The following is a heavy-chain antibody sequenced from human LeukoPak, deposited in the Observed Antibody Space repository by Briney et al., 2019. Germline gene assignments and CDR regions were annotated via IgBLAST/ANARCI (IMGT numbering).Heavy chain of an antibody. CDR2: IYSGGST. D-gene: IGHD1-20*01. J-gene: IGHJ4*02. CDR3: ARSPPRSITGMFAPYYFDY. Sequence: GRSLRLSCAASGFTFDDYAMHWVRQAPGKGLEWVSVIYSGGSTYYADSVKGRFTISRDNSKNTLYLQMNSLRAEDTAVYYCARSPPRSITGMFAPYYFDYWGQGTLVTVSS. V-gene: IGHV3-66*02. CDR1: GFTFDDYA.